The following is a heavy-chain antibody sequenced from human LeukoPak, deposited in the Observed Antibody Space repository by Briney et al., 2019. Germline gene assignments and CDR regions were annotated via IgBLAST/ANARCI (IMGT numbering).Heavy chain of an antibody. CDR2: ISGGRSYI. CDR1: GFTFSSYS. V-gene: IGHV3-21*01. Sequence: GGSLRLSCAASGFTFSSYSMNWVRQAPGKGLEWVSSISGGRSYIYYADSVKGRFTISRDNAKNSLYLQMNSLRAEDTAVYYCARLIVVVPTATPPVGHSADYWGQGTLVTVSS. J-gene: IGHJ4*02. D-gene: IGHD2-2*02. CDR3: ARLIVVVPTATPPVGHSADY.